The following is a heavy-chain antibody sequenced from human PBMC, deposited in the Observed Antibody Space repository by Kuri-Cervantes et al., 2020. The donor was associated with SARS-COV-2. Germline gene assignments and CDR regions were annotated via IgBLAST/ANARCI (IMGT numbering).Heavy chain of an antibody. CDR2: IDWDDDK. CDR3: AHRLYDSSPFDP. V-gene: IGHV2-70*12. J-gene: IGHJ5*02. CDR1: GFSLSTSGMC. D-gene: IGHD3-22*01. Sequence: SGPTLVKPTQTLTLTCTFSGFSLSTSGMCVSWIRQPPGKALEWLALIDWDDDKYYSTSLKSRLTITKDTSKNQVVLTMTNMDPVDTATYYCAHRLYDSSPFDPWGQGTLVTVSS.